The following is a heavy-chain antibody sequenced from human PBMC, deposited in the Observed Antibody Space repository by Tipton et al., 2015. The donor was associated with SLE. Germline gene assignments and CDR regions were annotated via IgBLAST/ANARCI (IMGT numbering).Heavy chain of an antibody. CDR2: IYHSDSI. CDR3: VRNDAFDI. V-gene: IGHV4-38-2*02. Sequence: TLPLTCTVSGYSLTSGYYWGWIRQPPGKGLEWIGRIYHSDSIYHNPSLKSRVTISVDTSKNQFSLKLSSVTAADTAVYYCVRNDAFDIWGQGTMVTVSS. CDR1: GYSLTSGYY. J-gene: IGHJ3*02.